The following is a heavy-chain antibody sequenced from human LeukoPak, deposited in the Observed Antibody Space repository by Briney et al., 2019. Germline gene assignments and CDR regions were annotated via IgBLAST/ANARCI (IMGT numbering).Heavy chain of an antibody. CDR3: AKDLTYGSQGGGDS. D-gene: IGHD3-10*01. CDR1: GFTFSTYD. CDR2: IRYDGNSE. Sequence: PGGSLRLSCTASGFTFSTYDMHWVRQAPGKGLQWVTFIRYDGNSESYADSVKGRFIISRDNSKNTLYLQVNSLRADDTALYFCAKDLTYGSQGGGDSWGQGTLVTVSS. J-gene: IGHJ4*02. V-gene: IGHV3-30*02.